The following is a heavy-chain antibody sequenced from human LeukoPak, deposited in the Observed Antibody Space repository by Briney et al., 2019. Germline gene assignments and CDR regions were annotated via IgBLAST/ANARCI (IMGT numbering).Heavy chain of an antibody. J-gene: IGHJ4*02. CDR1: GYTFTGYY. CDR2: ISTNSGGT. D-gene: IGHD3-22*01. CDR3: ASLGPLYYYDSSGANFDY. Sequence: ASVKVSCKASGYTFTGYYMHWVRQAPGQGLEWMGWISTNSGGTNYAQKFQGRVTMTRDTSISTAYMELSRLRSDDTAVYYCASLGPLYYYDSSGANFDYWGQGTLVTVSS. V-gene: IGHV1-2*02.